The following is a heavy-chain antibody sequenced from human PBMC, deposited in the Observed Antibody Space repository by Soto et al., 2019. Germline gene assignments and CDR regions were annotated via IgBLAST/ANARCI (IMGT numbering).Heavy chain of an antibody. J-gene: IGHJ4*02. CDR2: IKTDASEK. CDR3: AKVSLVGATSEAYDY. D-gene: IGHD1-26*01. Sequence: GGSLRLSCEASGFTLGSYWMSWVRQAPGKGLEWLATIKTDASEKKYVDSVKGRFTMSRDNAKNSLYLQIDSLRPEDTAVYYCAKVSLVGATSEAYDYWGQGTLVS. V-gene: IGHV3-7*01. CDR1: GFTLGSYW.